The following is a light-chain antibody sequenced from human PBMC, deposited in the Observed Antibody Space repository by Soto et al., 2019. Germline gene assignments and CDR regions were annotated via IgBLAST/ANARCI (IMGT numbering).Light chain of an antibody. Sequence: NQPAYVTSSHLHSRTITKTKTSSDVGGYNYVSWYQQHPGKAPKLLIYDVSNRPSGASNRFSGSKSGNTASLTISGLQAEDEADYYCSSYTGSTTLHYVFGTGTKVTVL. J-gene: IGLJ1*01. V-gene: IGLV2-14*01. CDR2: DVS. CDR3: SSYTGSTTLHYV. CDR1: SSDVGGYNY.